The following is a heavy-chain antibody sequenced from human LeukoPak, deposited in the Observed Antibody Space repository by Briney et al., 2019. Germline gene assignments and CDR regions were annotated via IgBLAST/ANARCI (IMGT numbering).Heavy chain of an antibody. CDR2: TYYGGNT. J-gene: IGHJ5*01. V-gene: IGHV4-31*03. CDR1: GGSLSRGGDY. Sequence: SQTLSLTCTVSGGSLSRGGDYWTWIRQHPGKGLEWIGNTYYGGNTYYNPSLKSRVTISVDTSKNQFSLKLSSVTAADTAVYYCARGAYYYGSGSYYKLYNWFDPWGQGTMVTVSS. CDR3: ARGAYYYGSGSYYKLYNWFDP. D-gene: IGHD3-10*01.